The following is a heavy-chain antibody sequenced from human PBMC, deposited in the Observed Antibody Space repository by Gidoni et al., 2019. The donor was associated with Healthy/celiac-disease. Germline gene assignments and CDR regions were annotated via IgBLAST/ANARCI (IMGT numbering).Heavy chain of an antibody. J-gene: IGHJ3*02. CDR2: ISYDGSNK. Sequence: QVQLVESGGGVVQPGRSLRLSCAASGFTFSSYAMHWVRQAPGKGLGWVAVISYDGSNKYYADSVKGRFTISRDNSKNTLYLQMNSLRAEDTAVYYCARDRPPWYGDYGDAFDIWGQGTMVTVSS. V-gene: IGHV3-30-3*01. D-gene: IGHD4-17*01. CDR3: ARDRPPWYGDYGDAFDI. CDR1: GFTFSSYA.